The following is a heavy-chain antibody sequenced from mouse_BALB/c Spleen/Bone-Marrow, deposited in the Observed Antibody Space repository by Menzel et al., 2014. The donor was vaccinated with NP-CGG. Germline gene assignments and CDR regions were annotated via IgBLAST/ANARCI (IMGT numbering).Heavy chain of an antibody. J-gene: IGHJ3*01. CDR2: IYPSDSYT. Sequence: QVQLQQPGTDLVRPGASVKLSCKASGYTFTSYWINWVMQRPGQGLEWIGNIYPSDSYTNYNQKFKDKATLTVDKSSSTAYMHLSSPTSEDSAVYYCTRDDGGFAYWGQGTLVTVSA. CDR3: TRDDGGFAY. V-gene: IGHV1-69*02. D-gene: IGHD1-1*02. CDR1: GYTFTSYW.